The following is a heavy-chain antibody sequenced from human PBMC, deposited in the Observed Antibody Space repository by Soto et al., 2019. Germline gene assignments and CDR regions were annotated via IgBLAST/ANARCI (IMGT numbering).Heavy chain of an antibody. CDR3: ARDINCSGGVRHSFFDS. V-gene: IGHV3-7*03. J-gene: IGHJ4*02. Sequence: PGGSLRLSCAASGFTFGSYWMSWVRQAPGKGLEWVANIKEDGSEKYYVDSVKGRLTISRDNAKNSLHLQMNSLRAEDTAVYYCARDINCSGGVRHSFFDSWGQGTLVTVSS. D-gene: IGHD2-15*01. CDR1: GFTFGSYW. CDR2: IKEDGSEK.